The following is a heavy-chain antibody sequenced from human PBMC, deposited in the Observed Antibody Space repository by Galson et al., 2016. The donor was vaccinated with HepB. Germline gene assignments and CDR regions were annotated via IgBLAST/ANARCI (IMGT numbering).Heavy chain of an antibody. V-gene: IGHV5-10-1*01. Sequence: QSGAEVKKPGESLRISCKGSGYSFTSYWINWVRQMPGKGLEWMGRIDPSDSYINYSPSFQGHVTISADKSISTAYLQWSSLKASDTAMYYCARCGRFGELSAHYMDVWGKGTTVTVSS. CDR1: GYSFTSYW. J-gene: IGHJ6*03. CDR2: IDPSDSYI. D-gene: IGHD3-10*01. CDR3: ARCGRFGELSAHYMDV.